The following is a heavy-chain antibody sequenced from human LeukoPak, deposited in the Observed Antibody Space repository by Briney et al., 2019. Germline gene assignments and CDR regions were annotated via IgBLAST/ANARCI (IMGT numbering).Heavy chain of an antibody. CDR2: IDQDGSGK. CDR1: GFTFSGNW. Sequence: PGGSLRLSCAASGFTFSGNWMSWVRQAPGKGLEWLANIDQDGSGKYYMDPVKGQFTISRDNAKNSLYLQMNSLRAEDTAVYYCARDARYYHDSSGYYWGQGTLVTVSS. CDR3: ARDARYYHDSSGYY. V-gene: IGHV3-7*01. D-gene: IGHD3-22*01. J-gene: IGHJ4*02.